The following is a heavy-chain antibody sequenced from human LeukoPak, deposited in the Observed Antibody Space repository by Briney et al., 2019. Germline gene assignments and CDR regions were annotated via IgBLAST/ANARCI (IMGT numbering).Heavy chain of an antibody. CDR2: IFYRGST. CDR3: ARPPVLDV. J-gene: IGHJ6*02. Sequence: SETLSLTCTVSGDSIGHYYWSWIRQPPGKALEWIGDIFYRGSTNYNPSLKSRVTISLDTSKNQVSLELSSVTAADTAVYYRARPPVLDVWGQGTTVTVSS. V-gene: IGHV4-59*01. CDR1: GDSIGHYY.